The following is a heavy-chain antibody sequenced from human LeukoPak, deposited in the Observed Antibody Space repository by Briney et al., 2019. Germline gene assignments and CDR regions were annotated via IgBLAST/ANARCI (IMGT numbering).Heavy chain of an antibody. CDR3: VRLDYSNFFDY. CDR2: IIPIFGTA. J-gene: IGHJ4*02. CDR1: GGTFSSYA. V-gene: IGHV1-69*06. D-gene: IGHD4-11*01. Sequence: GSSVKVSCKASGGTFSSYAISWVRQAPGQGLEWMGGIIPIFGTANYAQKFRGRVTITADKSTRTAYMELSSLRSEDTAVYYCVRLDYSNFFDYWGQGNLVTVSS.